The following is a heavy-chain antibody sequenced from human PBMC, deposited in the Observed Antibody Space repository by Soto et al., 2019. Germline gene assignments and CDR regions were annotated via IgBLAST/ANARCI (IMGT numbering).Heavy chain of an antibody. CDR3: ASADGYTYAKFDY. D-gene: IGHD5-18*01. V-gene: IGHV3-30-3*01. J-gene: IGHJ4*02. Sequence: GGSLRLSCAASGFTFSGYAMHWVRQAPGKGLEWVAVISYDGSNKNYADSVKGRFTISRDNSKNALYLQMNSLRAEDTAVYYCASADGYTYAKFDYWGQRTLVTVSS. CDR2: ISYDGSNK. CDR1: GFTFSGYA.